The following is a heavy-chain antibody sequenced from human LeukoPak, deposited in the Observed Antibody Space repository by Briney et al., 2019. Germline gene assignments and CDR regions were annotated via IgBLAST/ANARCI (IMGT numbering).Heavy chain of an antibody. J-gene: IGHJ4*02. Sequence: GGSLRLSCAASGFTFSDYYMSWIRQAPGKGLEWVSYISSGGSTIYYADSVKGRFTISRDNAKNSLYLQMNSLRAEDTAVYYCARGPTDSGSYGPYFDYWGQGTLVTVSS. V-gene: IGHV3-11*01. CDR3: ARGPTDSGSYGPYFDY. D-gene: IGHD1-26*01. CDR1: GFTFSDYY. CDR2: ISSGGSTI.